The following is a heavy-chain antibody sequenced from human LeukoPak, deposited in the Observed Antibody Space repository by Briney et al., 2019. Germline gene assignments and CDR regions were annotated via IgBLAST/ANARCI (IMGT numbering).Heavy chain of an antibody. CDR3: ARADYIVVVSAARYWYFDL. J-gene: IGHJ2*01. CDR1: GGSISSGSYY. D-gene: IGHD2-2*01. V-gene: IGHV4-61*02. Sequence: SQTLSLTCTVSGGSISSGSYYWSWIRQPAGKGLEWIGRIYTSGSTNYNPSLKSRVTISVDTSKNQFSLKLSSVTAADTAVYYCARADYIVVVSAARYWYFDLWGRGTLVTVSS. CDR2: IYTSGST.